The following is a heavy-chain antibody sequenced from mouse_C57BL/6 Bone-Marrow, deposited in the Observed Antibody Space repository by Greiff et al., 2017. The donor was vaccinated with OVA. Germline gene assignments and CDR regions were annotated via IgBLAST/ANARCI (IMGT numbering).Heavy chain of an antibody. D-gene: IGHD2-4*01. CDR1: GYTFTSYW. Sequence: QVQLQQSGAELVMPGASVKLSCKASGYTFTSYWMHWVKQRPGQGLEWIGGIDPSDSYTNYNQKFKGKSTLTVDKSSRTAYMLLSSLPSEDSAVYYCARCMITRAYWGQGTLVTVSA. J-gene: IGHJ3*01. CDR2: IDPSDSYT. CDR3: ARCMITRAY. V-gene: IGHV1-69*01.